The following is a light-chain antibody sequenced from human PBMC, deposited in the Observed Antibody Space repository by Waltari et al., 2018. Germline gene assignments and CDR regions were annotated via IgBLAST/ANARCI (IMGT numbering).Light chain of an antibody. V-gene: IGLV2-8*01. CDR1: SSDAGGYNY. CDR3: SSYAGSILV. CDR2: EVS. J-gene: IGLJ2*01. Sequence: QSALTQPPSASGSPGQSVTISCTGTSSDAGGYNYVSWYQQHPGKAPKLMIYEVSKRPSGVPDRFSGSKSGNTASLTVSGLQAEDEADYYCSSYAGSILVFGGGTKLTVL.